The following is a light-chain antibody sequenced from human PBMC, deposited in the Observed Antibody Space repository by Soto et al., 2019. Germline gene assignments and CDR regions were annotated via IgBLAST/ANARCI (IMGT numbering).Light chain of an antibody. J-gene: IGKJ3*01. Sequence: EIVMTQSPATLSVSPGERATLSCRASQSVNTDLAWYQQKPGQAPRLLIYGASNWATGIPARFSGSGSGTDFTLTISSLQSEDFAVYYCQRYTDWPLFAFGPGTTVDI. CDR1: QSVNTD. V-gene: IGKV3D-15*01. CDR3: QRYTDWPLFA. CDR2: GAS.